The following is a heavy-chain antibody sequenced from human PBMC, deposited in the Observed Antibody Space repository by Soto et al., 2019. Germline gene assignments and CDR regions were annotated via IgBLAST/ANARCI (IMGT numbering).Heavy chain of an antibody. D-gene: IGHD4-17*01. CDR2: IIPIFGTA. CDR1: GGTFSSYA. CDR3: ARRTATVTTRGDWFDP. Sequence: SVKVSCKASGGTFSSYAISWVRQAPGQGLEWMGGIIPIFGTANYAQKFQGRVTITADKSTSTAYMELSGLRSDDTAVYYCARRTATVTTRGDWFDPWGQGTLVTVSS. V-gene: IGHV1-69*06. J-gene: IGHJ5*02.